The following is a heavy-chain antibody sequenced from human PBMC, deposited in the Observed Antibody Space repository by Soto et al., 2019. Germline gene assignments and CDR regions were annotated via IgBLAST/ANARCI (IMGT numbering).Heavy chain of an antibody. CDR2: INAGNGNT. Sequence: QVQLVQSGAEVKKPGASVKVSCKASGYTFTSYAMHWVRQAPGQRLEWMGWINAGNGNTKYSQKFQGRVTITRDTSASKAYMELSSLRSEDTAVYYCARDIRAIFGVVTVSYYDYGMDVWGQGTTVTVSS. CDR3: ARDIRAIFGVVTVSYYDYGMDV. J-gene: IGHJ6*02. D-gene: IGHD3-3*01. CDR1: GYTFTSYA. V-gene: IGHV1-3*01.